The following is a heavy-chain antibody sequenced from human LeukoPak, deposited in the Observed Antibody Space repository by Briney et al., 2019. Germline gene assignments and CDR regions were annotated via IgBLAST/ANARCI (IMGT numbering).Heavy chain of an antibody. D-gene: IGHD5-12*01. J-gene: IGHJ4*02. V-gene: IGHV3-66*02. CDR2: IYSGGST. CDR1: GFTVSSNY. CDR3: ARDHLYRGYSGYVPDY. Sequence: GGSLRLSCAASGFTVSSNYMSWVRQAPGKGLEWVSVIYSGGSTYYADSVKGRFTISRDNSKNTLYLQMNSLRAEDTAVYYCARDHLYRGYSGYVPDYWGQGTLVTVSS.